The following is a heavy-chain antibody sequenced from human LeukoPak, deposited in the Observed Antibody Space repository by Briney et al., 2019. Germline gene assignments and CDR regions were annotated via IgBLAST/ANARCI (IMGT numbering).Heavy chain of an antibody. CDR3: ASCIAVAGTGFDY. Sequence: GESLKISCKGSGYRFTSYWIGWVRQMPGKGLEWMGIIYPGDSDTRYSPSFQGQVTISADKSISTAYLQWSSLKASDTAMYYCASCIAVAGTGFDYWGQGTLVTVSS. J-gene: IGHJ4*02. V-gene: IGHV5-51*01. CDR1: GYRFTSYW. D-gene: IGHD6-19*01. CDR2: IYPGDSDT.